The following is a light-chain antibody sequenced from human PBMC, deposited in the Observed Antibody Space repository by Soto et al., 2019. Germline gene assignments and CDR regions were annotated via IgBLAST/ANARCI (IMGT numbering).Light chain of an antibody. CDR2: KAS. J-gene: IGKJ1*01. V-gene: IGKV1-5*03. CDR3: QHYNSYSEA. Sequence: DIQMTQSPSTLSGSVGDRVTITCRASQTISSWLAWYQQKPGKAPKLLIYKASTFTSGVPSRFSGSGSGTEFTLTIRSLQPDDFATYYCQHYNSYSEAVGQGTKLDSK. CDR1: QTISSW.